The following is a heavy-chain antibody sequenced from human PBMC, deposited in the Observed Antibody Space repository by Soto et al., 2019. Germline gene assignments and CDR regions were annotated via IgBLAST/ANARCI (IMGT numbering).Heavy chain of an antibody. V-gene: IGHV1-46*01. J-gene: IGHJ4*02. CDR3: ARVYCSCGGRYGIEY. CDR2: INPSGDT. D-gene: IGHD2-15*01. Sequence: ASVKVSFKASGDTFTSYYMHWVRQAPGQGLEWMGIINPSGDTSYAQKFQGRVTMTRDTSTSTVYMELSSLRSEDTAVYYCARVYCSCGGRYGIEYWGQGTLVTVSS. CDR1: GDTFTSYY.